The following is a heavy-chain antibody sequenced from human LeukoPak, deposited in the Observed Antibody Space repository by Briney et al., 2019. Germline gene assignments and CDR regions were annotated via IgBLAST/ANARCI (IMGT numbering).Heavy chain of an antibody. CDR1: GYTFTSYD. V-gene: IGHV1-8*01. J-gene: IGHJ3*02. Sequence: GASVKVSCKASGYTFTSYDINWVRQATGQGLEWMGWMNPNSGNTGYAQKFQGRVTMTRNTSISTAYMELGSLRSEDTAVYYCARFYYDSTPSAFDIWGQGTMVTVSS. CDR2: MNPNSGNT. D-gene: IGHD3-22*01. CDR3: ARFYYDSTPSAFDI.